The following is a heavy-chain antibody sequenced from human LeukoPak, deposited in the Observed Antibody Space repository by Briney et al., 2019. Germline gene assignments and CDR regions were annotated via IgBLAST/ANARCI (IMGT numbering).Heavy chain of an antibody. Sequence: ASVTVSFKASGYTFTSYDINWVRQATGQGLEWMGWMNPNSGNTGSAQRFQGRITMTRDTSISTAYMELSSLRFEDTAVYYCARGPLVRLPSSFDPWGQGTLVTVSS. D-gene: IGHD3-16*02. CDR3: ARGPLVRLPSSFDP. CDR1: GYTFTSYD. J-gene: IGHJ5*02. CDR2: MNPNSGNT. V-gene: IGHV1-8*01.